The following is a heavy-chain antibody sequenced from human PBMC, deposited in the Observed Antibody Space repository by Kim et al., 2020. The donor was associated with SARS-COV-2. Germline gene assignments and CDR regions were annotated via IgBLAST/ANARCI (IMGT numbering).Heavy chain of an antibody. D-gene: IGHD3-3*01. CDR1: GFTFSSYA. CDR3: ARKGPVRRFLEWLPDHDYYMDV. Sequence: GGSLRLSCAASGFTFSSYAMSWVRQAPGKGLEWVSAISGSGGSTYYADSVKGRFTISRDNSKNTLYLQMNSLRAEDTAVYYCARKGPVRRFLEWLPDHDYYMDVWGKGTTVTVSS. J-gene: IGHJ6*03. CDR2: ISGSGGST. V-gene: IGHV3-23*01.